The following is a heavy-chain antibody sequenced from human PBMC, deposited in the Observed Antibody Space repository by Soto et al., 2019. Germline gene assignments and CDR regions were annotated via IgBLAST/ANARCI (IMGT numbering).Heavy chain of an antibody. CDR3: ARKEKGGSLRYFDWLSYFDY. CDR2: INHSGST. D-gene: IGHD3-9*01. J-gene: IGHJ4*02. V-gene: IGHV4-34*01. Sequence: PWKGLEWIGEINHSGSTNYNPSLKSRVTISVDTSKNQFSLKLSSVTAADTAVYYCARKEKGGSLRYFDWLSYFDYWGQGTLVTVSS.